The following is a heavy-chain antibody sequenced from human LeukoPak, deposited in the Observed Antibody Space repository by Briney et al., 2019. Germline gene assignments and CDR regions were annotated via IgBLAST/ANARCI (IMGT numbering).Heavy chain of an antibody. V-gene: IGHV4-39*01. Sequence: SETLSLTCTVSGGSISSTTYYWGWIRQPPGKGLEWIGTIYYSGTTYYNPSLKSRVTISVDTSKNQFSLKLSSVTAADTAVYYCARHPYSSGFFDYWGQGTLVTVSS. CDR1: GGSISSTTYY. CDR3: ARHPYSSGFFDY. J-gene: IGHJ4*02. CDR2: IYYSGTT. D-gene: IGHD6-25*01.